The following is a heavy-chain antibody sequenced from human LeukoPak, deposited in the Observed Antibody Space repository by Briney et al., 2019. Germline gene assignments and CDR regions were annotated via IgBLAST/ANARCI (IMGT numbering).Heavy chain of an antibody. D-gene: IGHD1-26*01. CDR2: IYRSGST. Sequence: PSETLSLTCSVSGYSISSGDYWGWIRQPPGKGLEWVGNIYRSGSTHYNPSLKSRVTISVDTSKNQFSLKLSSVTAADTAVYYCARFSIVGATEDYWGQGTLVTVSS. J-gene: IGHJ4*02. CDR3: ARFSIVGATEDY. V-gene: IGHV4-38-2*02. CDR1: GYSISSGDY.